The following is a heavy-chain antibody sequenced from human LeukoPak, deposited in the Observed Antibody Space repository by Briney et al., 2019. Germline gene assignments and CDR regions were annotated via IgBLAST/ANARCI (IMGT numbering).Heavy chain of an antibody. V-gene: IGHV4-39*07. Sequence: KPSETLSLTCTVSGGSISSSSYYWGWIRQPPGKGLEWIGSIYYSGSTYYNPSLKSRVTISVDTSKNQFSLKPSSVTAADTAVYYCARRRYSSSEKDYYYYYYMDVWGKGTTVTVSS. CDR2: IYYSGST. CDR3: ARRRYSSSEKDYYYYYYMDV. CDR1: GGSISSSSYY. J-gene: IGHJ6*03. D-gene: IGHD6-6*01.